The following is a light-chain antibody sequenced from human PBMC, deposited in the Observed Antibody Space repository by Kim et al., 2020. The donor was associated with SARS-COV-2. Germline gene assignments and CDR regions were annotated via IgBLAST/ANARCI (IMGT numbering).Light chain of an antibody. CDR2: GAS. CDR3: QQYGDLPLT. J-gene: IGKJ4*01. V-gene: IGKV3-20*01. CDR1: QSVTSSF. Sequence: SPGQRATLSCRASQSVTSSFLAWYQQKPGQDPRLLIYGASSRATGIADRFSGRGSGTDFTLTISRLQPEDFAVYYCQQYGDLPLTFGGGTKVDIK.